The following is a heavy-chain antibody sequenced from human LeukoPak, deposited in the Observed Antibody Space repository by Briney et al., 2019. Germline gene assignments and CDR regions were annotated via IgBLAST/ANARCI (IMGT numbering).Heavy chain of an antibody. J-gene: IGHJ4*02. D-gene: IGHD5-18*01. V-gene: IGHV4-59*01. CDR3: ARGSSGYSYG. Sequence: SETLSLTCIVSGGSISGYYWSWIRQPPGKGLEWIGYIYYTGSTNYSPSLKSRVTISIDTSKNQFSLKLSSVTAADTAVYYCARGSSGYSYGWSQGTLVTVSS. CDR1: GGSISGYY. CDR2: IYYTGST.